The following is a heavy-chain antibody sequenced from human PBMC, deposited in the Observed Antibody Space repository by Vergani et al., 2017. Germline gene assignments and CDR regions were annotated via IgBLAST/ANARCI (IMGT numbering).Heavy chain of an antibody. V-gene: IGHV5-51*03. CDR1: GYSFTSYW. CDR3: ATRYCSSTSCYGGHFQH. Sequence: EVQLVQSGAEVKKPGESLKISCKGSGYSFTSYWIGWVRQMPGKGLGWMGIIYPGDSDTRYSPSFQGQVTISADKSISTAYLQWSSLKASDTAMYYCATRYCSSTSCYGGHFQHWGRGTLVTVSS. J-gene: IGHJ1*01. D-gene: IGHD2-2*01. CDR2: IYPGDSDT.